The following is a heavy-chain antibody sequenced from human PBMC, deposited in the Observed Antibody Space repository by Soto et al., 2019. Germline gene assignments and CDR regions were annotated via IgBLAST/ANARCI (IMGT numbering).Heavy chain of an antibody. V-gene: IGHV4-39*01. CDR2: IYYSGST. J-gene: IGHJ4*02. Sequence: QLQLQESGPGLVKPSETLSLTCTVSGGSISSSSYYWGWIRQPPGKGLEWIGSIYYSGSTYYNPSLKSRVTISVDTSKNQFSLKLSSVTAADTAVYYCASQIGDQWLNTVNFDYWGQGTLVTVSS. CDR1: GGSISSSSYY. CDR3: ASQIGDQWLNTVNFDY. D-gene: IGHD6-19*01.